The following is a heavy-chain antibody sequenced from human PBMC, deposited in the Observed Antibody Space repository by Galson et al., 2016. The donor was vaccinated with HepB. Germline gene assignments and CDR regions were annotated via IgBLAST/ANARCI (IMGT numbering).Heavy chain of an antibody. CDR2: ISYDGSEK. J-gene: IGHJ6*04. CDR3: VKDLIDDCSSGRCYVGGYHYGMDV. Sequence: SLRLSCAASGFMFSSYAMHWVRQAPGKGLEWVAVISYDGSEKYYEDSVKGRFTISRDNSKNTLNLHMNSLRAEDAAVYYCVKDLIDDCSSGRCYVGGYHYGMDVWGKGTSVTVSS. CDR1: GFMFSSYA. V-gene: IGHV3-30*18. D-gene: IGHD2-15*01.